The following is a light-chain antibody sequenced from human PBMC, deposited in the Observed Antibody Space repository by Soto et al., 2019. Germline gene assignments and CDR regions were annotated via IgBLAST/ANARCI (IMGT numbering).Light chain of an antibody. Sequence: QSALTQPPSASGSPGQAVTISCTGTSRDIGGYDFVSWYQVRPGEAPQLIIYNVNGRPSGVPRRFSGSKSGNTASLTVSGLQAVDEADYYCSSYSDTNIGVFGTGTKLTVL. CDR1: SRDIGGYDF. V-gene: IGLV2-8*01. J-gene: IGLJ1*01. CDR2: NVN. CDR3: SSYSDTNIGV.